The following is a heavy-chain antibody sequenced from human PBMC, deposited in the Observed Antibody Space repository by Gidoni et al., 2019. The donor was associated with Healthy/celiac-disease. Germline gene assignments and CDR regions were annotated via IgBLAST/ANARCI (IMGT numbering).Heavy chain of an antibody. CDR2: IYSGGST. CDR3: ARGQVVAAQEGWFDP. J-gene: IGHJ5*02. V-gene: IGHV3-66*02. D-gene: IGHD2-15*01. Sequence: EVQLVESGGGLVQPGGSLRLSCAASGFTVSSNYMSWVRQAPGKGLEWVSVIYSGGSTYYADSVKGRFTISRDNSKNTLYLQMNSLRAEDTAVYYCARGQVVAAQEGWFDPWGQGTLVTVSS. CDR1: GFTVSSNY.